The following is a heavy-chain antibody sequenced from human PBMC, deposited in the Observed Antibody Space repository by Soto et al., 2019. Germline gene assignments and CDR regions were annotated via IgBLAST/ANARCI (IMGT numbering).Heavy chain of an antibody. Sequence: PSETLSLTCAVYGGSFSGYYWSWIRQPPGKGLEWIGYIYYSGSTNYNPSLKSRVTISVDTSKNQFSLKLSSVTAADTAVYYCARDYYDILTLAYYGMDVWGQGTTVTVSS. V-gene: IGHV4-59*01. CDR2: IYYSGST. CDR3: ARDYYDILTLAYYGMDV. D-gene: IGHD3-9*01. J-gene: IGHJ6*02. CDR1: GGSFSGYY.